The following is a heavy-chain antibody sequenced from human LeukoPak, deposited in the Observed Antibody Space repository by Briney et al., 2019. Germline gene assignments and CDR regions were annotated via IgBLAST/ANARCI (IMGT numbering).Heavy chain of an antibody. Sequence: SETLSLTCSVSGGSISSTSYYWGWIRQPPGKGLEWIGDIFYSGSTYYNPSLKSRVTISLDTSKNQFSLKLNSVTAADTAVYYCARRSKFDYGGYGNAFDIWGQGTMVTVSS. CDR2: IFYSGST. V-gene: IGHV4-39*01. D-gene: IGHD4-17*01. J-gene: IGHJ3*02. CDR1: GGSISSTSYY. CDR3: ARRSKFDYGGYGNAFDI.